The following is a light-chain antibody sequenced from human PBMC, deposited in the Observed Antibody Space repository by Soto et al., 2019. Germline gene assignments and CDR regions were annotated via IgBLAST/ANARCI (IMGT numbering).Light chain of an antibody. Sequence: EIVMTQSPATLSVSPGERATLSCRASQSVSSNVAWYQQKPGQAPRLLIYGASTRATGIPARFSGSGSGTEFTLTLSSLQYEDFAVYFCQQYHNWPPRTFGQGTKVEIK. CDR1: QSVSSN. J-gene: IGKJ1*01. V-gene: IGKV3-15*01. CDR3: QQYHNWPPRT. CDR2: GAS.